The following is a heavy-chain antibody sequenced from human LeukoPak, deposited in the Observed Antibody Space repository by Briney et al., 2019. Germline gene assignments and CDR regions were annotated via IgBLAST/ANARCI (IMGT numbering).Heavy chain of an antibody. D-gene: IGHD4-17*01. J-gene: IGHJ5*02. CDR3: ARGYFGDYVLDT. CDR2: INPNSGGT. Sequence: ASVKVSCKAYGYRFRDHYIHWVRQAPGQGLEYLGWINPNSGGTNYAQKLQGRVTLTRDTSIDTAYIHLDSLTSDDMAVYFCARGYFGDYVLDTWGQGTLVTVSS. V-gene: IGHV1-2*02. CDR1: GYRFRDHY.